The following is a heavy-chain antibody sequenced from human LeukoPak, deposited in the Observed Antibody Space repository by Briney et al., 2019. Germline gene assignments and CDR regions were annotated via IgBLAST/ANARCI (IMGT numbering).Heavy chain of an antibody. Sequence: GGSLRLSCAASGFTFSTYTIHWVRQAPGKGLGWVAVISNDGHFKYYADSVKGRFTISRDNSKSTLFLQMNSLTIEDTAVYYCARETRLPHNDILINRRAFDIWGQGTILTVSS. D-gene: IGHD3-9*01. CDR2: ISNDGHFK. J-gene: IGHJ3*02. CDR1: GFTFSTYT. CDR3: ARETRLPHNDILINRRAFDI. V-gene: IGHV3-30-3*01.